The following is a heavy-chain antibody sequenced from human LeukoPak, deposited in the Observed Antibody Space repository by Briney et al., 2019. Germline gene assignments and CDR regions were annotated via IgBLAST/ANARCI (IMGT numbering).Heavy chain of an antibody. CDR2: IYIGGTI. J-gene: IGHJ4*02. D-gene: IGHD7-27*01. V-gene: IGHV3-66*01. CDR1: GFIFKTYT. Sequence: GGSLRLSCAASGFIFKTYTMTWVRQAPGKGLEWVSVIYIGGTIYYADSVKGRFTISRDNSQNTVYLEMNSLRAEDTAVYYCARDGENHYYDYWGQGTLVTVST. CDR3: ARDGENHYYDY.